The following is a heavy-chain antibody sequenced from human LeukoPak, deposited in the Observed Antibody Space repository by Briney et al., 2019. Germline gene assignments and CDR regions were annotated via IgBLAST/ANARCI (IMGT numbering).Heavy chain of an antibody. Sequence: ASVKVSCKASGYTFTGYYMHWVRQAPGQGLEWMEWINPNSGGTNYAQKFQGRVTMTRDTSISTACMELSRLRSDDTAVYYCARDLGAKKYYYYYMDVWGKGTTVTVSS. CDR3: ARDLGAKKYYYYYMDV. CDR1: GYTFTGYY. CDR2: INPNSGGT. D-gene: IGHD3-16*01. V-gene: IGHV1-2*02. J-gene: IGHJ6*03.